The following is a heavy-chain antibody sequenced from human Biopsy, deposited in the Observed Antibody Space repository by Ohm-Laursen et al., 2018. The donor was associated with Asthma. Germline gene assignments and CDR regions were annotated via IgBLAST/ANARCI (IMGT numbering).Heavy chain of an antibody. Sequence: SLRLSCTAPGFMFRSFGMHWVRQAPGKGLEWVAVISYDGNHKFYEDSVKGRFTISRDNSKNKLYLQMNSLRTEDTAVYYCAKRRGYSGHDNDYWGQGTLVIVSS. D-gene: IGHD5-12*01. J-gene: IGHJ4*02. CDR2: ISYDGNHK. CDR3: AKRRGYSGHDNDY. CDR1: GFMFRSFG. V-gene: IGHV3-30*18.